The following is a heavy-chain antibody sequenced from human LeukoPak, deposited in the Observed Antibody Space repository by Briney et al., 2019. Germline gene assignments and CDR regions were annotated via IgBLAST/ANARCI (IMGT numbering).Heavy chain of an antibody. J-gene: IGHJ4*02. CDR1: GYTFIDYY. CDR2: INPKSDGT. V-gene: IGHV1-2*02. Sequence: EASVKVSCKASGYTFIDYYIHWVRQAPGQGLEWMGWINPKSDGTNYAQKFQGRVTMTRDTSISTAYMEVIRLRSDDTAVYYCARSYYDNSGYYYVWGQETLVTVSS. D-gene: IGHD3-22*01. CDR3: ARSYYDNSGYYYV.